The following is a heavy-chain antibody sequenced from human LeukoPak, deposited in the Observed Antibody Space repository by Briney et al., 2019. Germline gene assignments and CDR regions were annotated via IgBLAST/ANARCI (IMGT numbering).Heavy chain of an antibody. CDR3: ARMDPHLTCSGGSCYFYYYYGMDV. CDR2: INSDGSST. D-gene: IGHD2-15*01. J-gene: IGHJ6*02. CDR1: GFTFSSYW. Sequence: PGGSLRLSCAASGFTFSSYWMHWVRQAPGKGLVWVSRINSDGSSTSYADSVKGRFTISRDNAKNTLYLQMNSLRAEDTAVYYCARMDPHLTCSGGSCYFYYYYGMDVWGRGTTVTVSS. V-gene: IGHV3-74*01.